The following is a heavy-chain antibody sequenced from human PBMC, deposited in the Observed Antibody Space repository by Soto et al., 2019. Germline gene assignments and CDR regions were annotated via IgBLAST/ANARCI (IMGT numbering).Heavy chain of an antibody. CDR1: GFKFSDYA. Sequence: GGSLRLSCAASGFKFSDYAMSWVRQSPGKGLEWVSLISATGGGTYYADSVKGRFTISRDNSHNTLYLQVHSLTAEDTAVYYCAKDRRAGGNSAFYFDFWGQGAQVTVSS. J-gene: IGHJ4*02. CDR2: ISATGGGT. V-gene: IGHV3-23*01. CDR3: AKDRRAGGNSAFYFDF. D-gene: IGHD3-16*01.